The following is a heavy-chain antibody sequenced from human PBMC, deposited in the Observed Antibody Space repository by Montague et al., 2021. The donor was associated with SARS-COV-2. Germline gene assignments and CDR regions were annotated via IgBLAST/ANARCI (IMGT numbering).Heavy chain of an antibody. CDR2: TYYRSKWYN. J-gene: IGHJ4*02. D-gene: IGHD2/OR15-2a*01. V-gene: IGHV6-1*01. CDR1: GDSVSSNTVA. Sequence: CAISGDSVSSNTVAWNWFRQSPSRGLERLGRTYYRSKWYNDYEVSMQSRVTINPDTSKNQFSLHVNSVTPEDTAVHYCARDSENSIDYWGQGLLVTVSS. CDR3: ARDSENSIDY.